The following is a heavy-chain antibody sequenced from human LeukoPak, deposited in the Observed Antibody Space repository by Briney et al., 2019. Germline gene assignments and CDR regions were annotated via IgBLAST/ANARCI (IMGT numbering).Heavy chain of an antibody. CDR1: GFTFSSYA. Sequence: GGSLRLSCAASGFTFSSYAMSWVRQAPGKGLEWVSVIYSGGSTYYADSVKGRFTISRDNSKNTLYLQMNSLRAEDTAVYYCARDVAGTGVEGDYWGQGTLVTVSS. V-gene: IGHV3-66*01. J-gene: IGHJ4*02. D-gene: IGHD6-19*01. CDR2: IYSGGST. CDR3: ARDVAGTGVEGDY.